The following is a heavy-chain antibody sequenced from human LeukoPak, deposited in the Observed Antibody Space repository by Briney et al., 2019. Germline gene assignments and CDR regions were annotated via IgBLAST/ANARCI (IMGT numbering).Heavy chain of an antibody. CDR2: INQDGSKE. J-gene: IGHJ4*02. CDR3: VRDGGVSGYDLLDY. Sequence: PGGPLRLSCAASGFTFSNYWMTWVRQAPGKGLEWVAHINQDGSKEYYMDSVKARFTISRDNAKNSLSLQMNSLRAEDTAVYYCVRDGGVSGYDLLDYWGQGTLVTVSS. V-gene: IGHV3-7*01. CDR1: GFTFSNYW. D-gene: IGHD5-12*01.